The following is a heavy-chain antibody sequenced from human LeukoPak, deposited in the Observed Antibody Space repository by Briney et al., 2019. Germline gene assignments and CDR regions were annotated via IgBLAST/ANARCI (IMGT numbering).Heavy chain of an antibody. CDR1: GFTFSSYA. CDR2: ILYDGSNK. Sequence: PGGSLRLSCAASGFTFSSYAMHWVRQAPGKGLEGVAVILYDGSNKYYADSVKGRFTISRDNYKNTLYLQLNSLRAEDTAVYYCARFNKYYGSGSYYNPFDYWGQGNLVTV. V-gene: IGHV3-30-3*01. D-gene: IGHD3-10*01. J-gene: IGHJ4*02. CDR3: ARFNKYYGSGSYYNPFDY.